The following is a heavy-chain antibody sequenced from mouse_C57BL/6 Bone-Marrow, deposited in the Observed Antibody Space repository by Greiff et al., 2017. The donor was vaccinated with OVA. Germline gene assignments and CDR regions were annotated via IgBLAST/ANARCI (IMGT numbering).Heavy chain of an antibody. V-gene: IGHV2-9-1*01. CDR1: GFSLTSYA. D-gene: IGHD1-1*01. Sequence: VQVVESGPGLVAPSQSLSITCTVSGFSLTSYAISWVRQPPGKGLEWLGVIWTGGGTHYNSAPKSRLSISKDNSKSQVFLKMNSLQTDDTARYYCARIPYYYGPSWFAYWGQGTLVTVSA. J-gene: IGHJ3*01. CDR3: ARIPYYYGPSWFAY. CDR2: IWTGGGT.